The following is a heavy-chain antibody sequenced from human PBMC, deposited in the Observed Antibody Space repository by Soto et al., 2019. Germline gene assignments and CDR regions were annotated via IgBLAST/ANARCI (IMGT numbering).Heavy chain of an antibody. CDR1: VFTFSSYE. Sequence: GGSLRLSCASSVFTFSSYEMNCVRQSPGKWLEWVSYISSSGSTIYYADSVKGRFTISRDNAKNSLYLQMNSLRAEDTAVYYCARVYYDRRGYYFEYLGQGTLDKVSS. V-gene: IGHV3-48*03. D-gene: IGHD3-22*01. CDR3: ARVYYDRRGYYFEY. J-gene: IGHJ4*02. CDR2: ISSSGSTI.